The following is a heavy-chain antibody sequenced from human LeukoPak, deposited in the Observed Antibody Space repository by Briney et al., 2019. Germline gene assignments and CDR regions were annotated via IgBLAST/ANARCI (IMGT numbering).Heavy chain of an antibody. CDR2: ISPNTYTI. J-gene: IGHJ4*02. D-gene: IGHD1-26*01. CDR3: ARGYSGTSYDY. Sequence: GGSLRLSCAASGFTFSDYGMAWVRQAPGKGPECLSYISPNTYTINYADSVRGRFTISRDNAKNSLYLQMDNLRAEDTAVYYCARGYSGTSYDYWGQGTLVTVSS. V-gene: IGHV3-48*01. CDR1: GFTFSDYG.